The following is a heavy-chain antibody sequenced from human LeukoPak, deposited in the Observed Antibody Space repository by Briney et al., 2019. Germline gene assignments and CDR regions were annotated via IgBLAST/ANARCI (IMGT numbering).Heavy chain of an antibody. CDR1: GGSISSYY. D-gene: IGHD6-19*01. CDR2: IYYSGST. J-gene: IGHJ3*02. Sequence: PSETLSLTCTVSGGSISSYYWSWIRQPPGKGLEWIGYIYYSGSTNYNPSLKSRVTISVDTSKNQFSLKLSSVTAVDTAVYYCARDSIAWGDAFDIWGQGTMVTVSS. CDR3: ARDSIAWGDAFDI. V-gene: IGHV4-59*01.